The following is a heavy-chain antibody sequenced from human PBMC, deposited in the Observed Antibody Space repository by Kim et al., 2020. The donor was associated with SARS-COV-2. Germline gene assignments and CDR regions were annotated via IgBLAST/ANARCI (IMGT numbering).Heavy chain of an antibody. Sequence: SETLSLTCTVSGGSISSGDYYWSWIRQPPGKGLEWIGYIYYSGSTYYNPSLKSRVTISVDTSKNQFSLKLSSVTAADTAVYYCARNPDYGGKELQDGAFDIWGQGTMVTVSS. V-gene: IGHV4-30-4*01. CDR1: GGSISSGDYY. J-gene: IGHJ3*02. D-gene: IGHD4-17*01. CDR2: IYYSGST. CDR3: ARNPDYGGKELQDGAFDI.